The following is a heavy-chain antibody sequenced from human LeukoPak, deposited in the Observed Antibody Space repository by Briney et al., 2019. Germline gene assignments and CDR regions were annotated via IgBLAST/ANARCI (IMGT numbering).Heavy chain of an antibody. CDR3: ARGRRYSYGSGFYY. CDR1: GGTFKEYY. D-gene: IGHD3-10*01. J-gene: IGHJ4*01. Sequence: PSETLSLTCAVDGGTFKEYYWTWVRQSPGKGLEWVGEVNQSGTINSNPSRKSRVTISVDTSKNQFSLSLTSVAAAAAAIYYCARGRRYSYGSGFYYWGQGTLVTVST. CDR2: VNQSGTI. V-gene: IGHV4-34*01.